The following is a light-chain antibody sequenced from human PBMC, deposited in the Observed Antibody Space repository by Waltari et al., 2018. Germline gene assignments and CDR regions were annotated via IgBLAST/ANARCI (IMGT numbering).Light chain of an antibody. CDR3: QVWDSTSDRWV. J-gene: IGLJ3*02. Sequence: SYVLTQPPSVSVAPGQTATIACGGNNLVSKSVQWHQQKPGQAPVLVVYDDRDRPSGTPERVSGSNSGNTATLTITGVEAGDEADYYCQVWDSTSDRWVFGGGTKLTVL. CDR2: DDR. V-gene: IGLV3-21*02. CDR1: NLVSKS.